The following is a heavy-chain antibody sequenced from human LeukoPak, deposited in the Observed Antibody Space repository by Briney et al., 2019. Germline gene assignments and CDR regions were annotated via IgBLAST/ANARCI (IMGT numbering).Heavy chain of an antibody. D-gene: IGHD6-19*01. CDR3: ARHIISSGWYTGFAP. V-gene: IGHV3-53*01. J-gene: IGHJ5*02. Sequence: GGSLRLSCAVSGSTVSTTYVSWVRQAAGKGLEWVSVIYSGGSTYYGDSVKGRFTMSRDNSKSTFYLQMSSLRAEDTAVYYCARHIISSGWYTGFAPWGQGTLVTVSS. CDR2: IYSGGST. CDR1: GSTVSTTY.